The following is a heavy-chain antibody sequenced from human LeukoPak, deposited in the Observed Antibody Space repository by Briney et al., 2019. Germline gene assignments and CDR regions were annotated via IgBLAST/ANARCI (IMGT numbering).Heavy chain of an antibody. CDR1: GFTFSSYD. Sequence: GGSLRLSCAASGFTFSSYDMHWVRQAPGKGLEWVAVIWYDGSNKYYADSVKGRFTISRDNSKNTLYLQMNSLRAEDTAVYYCARRTDSGSSTPPGAFNIWGQGTMVTVSS. CDR2: IWYDGSNK. V-gene: IGHV3-33*01. J-gene: IGHJ3*02. CDR3: ARRTDSGSSTPPGAFNI. D-gene: IGHD1-26*01.